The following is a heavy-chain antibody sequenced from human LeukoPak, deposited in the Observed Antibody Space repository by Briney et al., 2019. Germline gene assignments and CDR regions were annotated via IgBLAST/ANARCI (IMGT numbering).Heavy chain of an antibody. Sequence: PGGSLRLSCAASGFTVSSNYMSWVRQAPGKGLEWVSVIYSGGSTYYADSVKGRFTISRDDSKNTLYLQMNSLRAEDTAVYYCPRLEYSSGWTGFDPWGQGTLVTVSS. CDR3: PRLEYSSGWTGFDP. D-gene: IGHD6-19*01. V-gene: IGHV3-53*01. CDR2: IYSGGST. J-gene: IGHJ5*02. CDR1: GFTVSSNY.